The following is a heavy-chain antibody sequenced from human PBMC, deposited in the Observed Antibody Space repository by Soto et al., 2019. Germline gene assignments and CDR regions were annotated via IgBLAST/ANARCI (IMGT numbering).Heavy chain of an antibody. CDR1: GYSFTTYG. D-gene: IGHD2-2*01. J-gene: IGHJ4*02. CDR3: AREYCTSTSCYGPDY. CDR2: ISAYNDSA. Sequence: GASVKVSCKASGYSFTTYGVSWVRQAPGQGLEWMGWISAYNDSAKYIQKLQGRITVTTDTSTTTAYMELRSLRSDDTAVYYCAREYCTSTSCYGPDYWGQGTPVTFSS. V-gene: IGHV1-18*01.